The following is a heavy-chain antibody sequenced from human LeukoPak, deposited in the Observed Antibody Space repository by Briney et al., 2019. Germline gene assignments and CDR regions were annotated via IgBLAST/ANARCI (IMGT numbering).Heavy chain of an antibody. CDR1: GFTFSSYA. J-gene: IGHJ4*02. CDR3: AKSRRYYDILTGYYDY. D-gene: IGHD3-9*01. CDR2: ISGSGGST. V-gene: IGHV3-23*01. Sequence: GGSLRLSCAASGFTFSSYAMSWVRQAPGKGLEWVSAISGSGGSTYYADSVKGRFTISRDNSKNTLYLQMNSLRAEDTAVYYCAKSRRYYDILTGYYDYWGLGTLVTVSS.